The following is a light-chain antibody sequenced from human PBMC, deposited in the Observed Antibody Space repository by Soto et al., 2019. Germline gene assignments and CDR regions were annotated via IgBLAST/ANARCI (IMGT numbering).Light chain of an antibody. CDR2: GAS. Sequence: DIQMTQSPPSVSASVGDRVTITCRASQDVGKWLAWYQQKPGKAPTLLIHGASSLQSGVPPRYSGSGYGTDFTLTISSLQPDDFATYYCQQYNSYSQTFGQGTKVDIK. V-gene: IGKV1D-16*01. CDR3: QQYNSYSQT. J-gene: IGKJ1*01. CDR1: QDVGKW.